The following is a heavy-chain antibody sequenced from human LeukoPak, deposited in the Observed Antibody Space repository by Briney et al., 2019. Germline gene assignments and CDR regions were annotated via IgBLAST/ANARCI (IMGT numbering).Heavy chain of an antibody. CDR1: GFTFSSYA. CDR2: ISGSGGGGST. D-gene: IGHD2-15*01. V-gene: IGHV3-23*01. Sequence: GGSLRLSCAASGFTFSSYAMTWVRQAPGKGLEWVPTISGSGGGGSTYYADSVKGRFTISRDNSKNTLYLQMNSLRADDTAVYYCARHRFGYCSGGSCYLDYWGQGTLVTVSS. CDR3: ARHRFGYCSGGSCYLDY. J-gene: IGHJ4*02.